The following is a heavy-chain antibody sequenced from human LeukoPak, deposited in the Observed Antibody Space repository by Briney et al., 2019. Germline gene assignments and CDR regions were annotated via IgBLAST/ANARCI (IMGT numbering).Heavy chain of an antibody. CDR1: GFTFGEYA. CDR2: IRSKAYGGTT. CDR3: TRDSYDFWSGYSDY. D-gene: IGHD3-3*01. Sequence: GGSLRLSCTASGFTFGEYAMSRVRQAPGKGLEWVGFIRSKAYGGTTEYAASVKGRFTISRDDSKSIAYLQMNSLKTEDTAVYYCTRDSYDFWSGYSDYWGQGTLVTVSS. V-gene: IGHV3-49*04. J-gene: IGHJ4*02.